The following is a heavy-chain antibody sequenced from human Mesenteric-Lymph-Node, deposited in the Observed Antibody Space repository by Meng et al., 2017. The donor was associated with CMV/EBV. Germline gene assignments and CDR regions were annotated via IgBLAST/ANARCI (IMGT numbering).Heavy chain of an antibody. CDR2: IIPILGIA. CDR3: ASTLRNEWLFGMDV. J-gene: IGHJ6*02. V-gene: IGHV1-69*10. CDR1: GYSLTNYY. D-gene: IGHD3-3*01. Sequence: SVKVSCKASGYSLTNYYMHWVRQAPGQGLEWMGGIIPILGIANYAQKFQGRVTITADKSTSTAYMELSSLRSEDTAVYYCASTLRNEWLFGMDVWGQGTTVTVSS.